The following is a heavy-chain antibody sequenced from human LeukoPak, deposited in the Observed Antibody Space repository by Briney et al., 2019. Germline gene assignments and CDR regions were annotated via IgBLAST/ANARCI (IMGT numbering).Heavy chain of an antibody. CDR2: INPNSGGT. Sequence: ASVKVSCKASGYTFTGYYMHWVRQAPGQGLEWMGWINPNSGGTNYAQKFQGRVTMTRDTSISTAYMELSRLRSDDTAVYYCASGTSSLFGESSFYYFDYWGQGTLVTVSS. D-gene: IGHD3-10*01. J-gene: IGHJ4*02. CDR1: GYTFTGYY. CDR3: ASGTSSLFGESSFYYFDY. V-gene: IGHV1-2*02.